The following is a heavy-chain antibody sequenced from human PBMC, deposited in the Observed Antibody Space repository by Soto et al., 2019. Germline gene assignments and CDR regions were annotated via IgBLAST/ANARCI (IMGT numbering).Heavy chain of an antibody. Sequence: QVQLVQSGAEVKKPGASVKVSCKASGYTFTSYDINWVRQATGQGLEWMGWMNPNSGNTGYAQKFQGRVTMTRNTSISTAYMELSSLRSEDTAVYYCALCSGYSIHDAFDIWGQGTMVTVSS. CDR2: MNPNSGNT. CDR3: ALCSGYSIHDAFDI. D-gene: IGHD3-3*01. J-gene: IGHJ3*02. CDR1: GYTFTSYD. V-gene: IGHV1-8*01.